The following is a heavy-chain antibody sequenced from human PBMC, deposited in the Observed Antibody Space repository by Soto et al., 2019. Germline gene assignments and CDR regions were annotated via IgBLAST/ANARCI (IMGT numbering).Heavy chain of an antibody. CDR3: ARPGAIFGVAIL. CDR2: MDPSSGDT. J-gene: IGHJ4*02. Sequence: ASVKVSCKASGYTFTSYDINWVRQATGQGLEWMGWMDPSSGDTGYAQKFQGRVTMTRNTSISTAYLELSSLRTEDTAVYFCARPGAIFGVAILWGQGTLVTVSS. V-gene: IGHV1-8*01. D-gene: IGHD3-3*01. CDR1: GYTFTSYD.